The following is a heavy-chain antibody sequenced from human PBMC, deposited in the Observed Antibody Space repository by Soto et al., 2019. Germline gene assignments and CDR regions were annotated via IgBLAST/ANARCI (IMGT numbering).Heavy chain of an antibody. CDR3: ARVKVRGVQFDP. Sequence: PSETLSLTCAVSGGSISSGGYSWSWIRQPPGKGLEWIGYIYHSGSTYYSPSLKSRVTISVDRSKNQFSLKLSSVTAADTAVYCCARVKVRGVQFDPWGQGTMVTVSS. D-gene: IGHD3-10*01. CDR1: GGSISSGGYS. J-gene: IGHJ5*02. CDR2: IYHSGST. V-gene: IGHV4-30-2*01.